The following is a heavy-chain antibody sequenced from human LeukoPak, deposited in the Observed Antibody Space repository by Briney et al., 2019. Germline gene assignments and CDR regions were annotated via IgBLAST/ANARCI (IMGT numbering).Heavy chain of an antibody. J-gene: IGHJ4*02. CDR3: ARGAAAGADY. V-gene: IGHV1-69*13. Sequence: ASVKVSCKASGGTFSSYAISWARQAPGQGLEWMGGIIPIFGTANYAQKFQGRVTITADESTSTAYMELSSLRSEDTAVYYCARGAAAGADYWGQGTLVTVSS. CDR2: IIPIFGTA. D-gene: IGHD6-13*01. CDR1: GGTFSSYA.